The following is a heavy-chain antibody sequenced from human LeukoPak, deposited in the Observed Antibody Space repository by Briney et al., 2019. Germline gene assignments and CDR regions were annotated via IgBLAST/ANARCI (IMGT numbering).Heavy chain of an antibody. V-gene: IGHV5-51*01. Sequence: GESLKISCKGSGYSFTSYWIGWVRQMPGKGLEWMGTIYPGDSDTRYSPSFQGQVTISADKSISTAYLQWSSLKASDTAMYYCARRHYYDSSGTGLDYWGQGTLVTVSS. J-gene: IGHJ4*02. CDR3: ARRHYYDSSGTGLDY. D-gene: IGHD3-22*01. CDR1: GYSFTSYW. CDR2: IYPGDSDT.